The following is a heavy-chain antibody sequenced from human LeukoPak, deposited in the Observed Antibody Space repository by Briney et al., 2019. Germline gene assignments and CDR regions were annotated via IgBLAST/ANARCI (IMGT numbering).Heavy chain of an antibody. J-gene: IGHJ4*02. Sequence: PGGSLRLSCEGSGFTASGFPFGGYGMRWVREAPGKGLDWVAFIQNDRTKKYYVDSVKGRFTISRDNSKNTLYLQMSSLRAEDTAVYYCAKDASYYDSSGSYYFDYWGQGTLVTVSS. CDR3: AKDASYYDSSGSYYFDY. CDR1: GFPFGGYG. CDR2: IQNDRTKK. V-gene: IGHV3-30*02. D-gene: IGHD3-22*01.